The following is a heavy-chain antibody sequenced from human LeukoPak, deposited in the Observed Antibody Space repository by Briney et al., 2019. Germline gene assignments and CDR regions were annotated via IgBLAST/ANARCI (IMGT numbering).Heavy chain of an antibody. CDR3: ARAGKGRNYFDY. Sequence: GGSLRLSCAASGFTFSDYYMSWIRQAPGKGLEWVSYISNSSGYTNYADSVKGRFTISRDNAKNSLYLQMNSLRAEDTAVYYCARAGKGRNYFDYWGQGTLVTVSS. CDR1: GFTFSDYY. CDR2: ISNSSGYT. J-gene: IGHJ4*02. D-gene: IGHD4-23*01. V-gene: IGHV3-11*06.